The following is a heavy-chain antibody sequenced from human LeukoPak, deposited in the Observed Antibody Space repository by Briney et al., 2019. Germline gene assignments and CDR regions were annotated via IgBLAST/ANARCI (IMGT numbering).Heavy chain of an antibody. J-gene: IGHJ4*02. CDR3: ARLSHYFDSSGYYYARFFDY. Sequence: SETLSLTCTVSGGSMSSYYWSWIRQPPGKGLEWIGYIYYSGSTNYNPSLKSRVTISVDKSKNQFSLKLSYVTAADTAVYYCARLSHYFDSSGYYYARFFDYWGQGTLVTVSS. CDR1: GGSMSSYY. V-gene: IGHV4-59*08. CDR2: IYYSGST. D-gene: IGHD3-22*01.